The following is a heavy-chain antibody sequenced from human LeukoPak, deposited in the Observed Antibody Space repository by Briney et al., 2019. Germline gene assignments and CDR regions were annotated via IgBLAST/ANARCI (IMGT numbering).Heavy chain of an antibody. V-gene: IGHV3-7*01. J-gene: IGHJ5*02. CDR1: GFTFSSDW. CDR3: ARSTRWELLFGEAGGWFDP. Sequence: GGSLRLSCAASGFTFSSDWMIWVRHAPGKGLTWVANIKQDGSGKYYVDSVKGRFTISRDNAKNSLYLQMNSLRAEDTAVYYCARSTRWELLFGEAGGWFDPWGQGTLVTVSS. CDR2: IKQDGSGK. D-gene: IGHD1-26*01.